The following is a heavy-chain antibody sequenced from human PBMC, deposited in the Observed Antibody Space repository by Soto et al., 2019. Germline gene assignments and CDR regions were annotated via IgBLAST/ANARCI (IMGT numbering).Heavy chain of an antibody. CDR1: GFTFDDYA. Sequence: GGSLGLSCAASGFTFDDYAMHWVRQAPGKGLEFASGPSWTRGSIDYADSVKGRFTISRDNSKNSLYLQMTSLHPDDTALYYCVRCTGNSFASDYFDYWGQGTQVTVCS. CDR2: PSWTRGSI. CDR3: VRCTGNSFASDYFDY. D-gene: IGHD4-17*01. V-gene: IGHV3-9*01. J-gene: IGHJ4*02.